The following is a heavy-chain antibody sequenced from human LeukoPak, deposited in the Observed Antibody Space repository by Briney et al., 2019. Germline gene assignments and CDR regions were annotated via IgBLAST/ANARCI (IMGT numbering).Heavy chain of an antibody. CDR3: ARDHSRLGYCSITSCYGGY. J-gene: IGHJ4*02. D-gene: IGHD2-2*01. CDR2: ISSSSSYI. Sequence: PGGSLRLSCAASGFTFSSYSMNWVRQPPGKGLEWVSSISSSSSYIYYADSVKGRFTISRDNTKNSLYLHMNSLRAEDTAVYYCARDHSRLGYCSITSCYGGYWGQGTLVTVSS. V-gene: IGHV3-21*01. CDR1: GFTFSSYS.